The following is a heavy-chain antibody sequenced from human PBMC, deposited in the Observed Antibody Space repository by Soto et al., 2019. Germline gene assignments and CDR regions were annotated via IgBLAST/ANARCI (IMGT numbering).Heavy chain of an antibody. Sequence: PSDTLSLTCTLSVRSVSCYHWSWMRQPPGKGLEWIGEINHSGSTNYNPSLKSRVTISVDTSKNQFSLKLSSVTAADTAVYYCATRPPDETYYGVFDYWGRGALVTVSS. V-gene: IGHV4-34*01. D-gene: IGHD3-10*01. CDR2: INHSGST. J-gene: IGHJ4*02. CDR3: ATRPPDETYYGVFDY. CDR1: VRSVSCYH.